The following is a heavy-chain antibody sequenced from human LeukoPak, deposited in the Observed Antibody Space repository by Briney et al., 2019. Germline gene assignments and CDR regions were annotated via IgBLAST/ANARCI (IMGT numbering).Heavy chain of an antibody. CDR2: IYYSGST. D-gene: IGHD6-19*01. CDR3: ARDPHDYSSGWYYFDY. Sequence: SETLSLTCTVSGGSISSYYWSWIRQPPGKGLEWIGYIYYSGSTNYNPSLKSRVTISVDTSKNQFSLKLSSVTAADTAVYYCARDPHDYSSGWYYFDYWGQGTLVTVSS. CDR1: GGSISSYY. J-gene: IGHJ4*02. V-gene: IGHV4-59*01.